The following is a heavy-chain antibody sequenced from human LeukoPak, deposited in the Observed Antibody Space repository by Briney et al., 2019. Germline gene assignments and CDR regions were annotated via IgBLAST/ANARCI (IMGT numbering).Heavy chain of an antibody. V-gene: IGHV4-34*01. D-gene: IGHD3-10*01. CDR2: INHSGRT. Sequence: SETLSLTCAVSGVSLSGYYWGWIRQTPGKGLEWIGEINHSGRTNYNPSLKSRVTISADTSKNQFSLELRSVTAAGTAVYYCARAYYSTSWFPHWGQGALVTVSS. J-gene: IGHJ5*02. CDR1: GVSLSGYY. CDR3: ARAYYSTSWFPH.